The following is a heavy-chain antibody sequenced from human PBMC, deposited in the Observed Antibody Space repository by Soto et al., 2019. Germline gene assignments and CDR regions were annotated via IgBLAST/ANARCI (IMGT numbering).Heavy chain of an antibody. CDR3: VRSGSGSYYPNNYYYYYMDV. CDR2: INHSGST. CDR1: GGSFSGYY. J-gene: IGHJ6*03. Sequence: SETLSLTCAVYGGSFSGYYWSWIRQPPGKGLEWIGEINHSGSTNYNPSLKSRVTISVDTSKNQFSLKLSSVTAADTAVYYGVRSGSGSYYPNNYYYYYMDVWGKGTTVTVSS. D-gene: IGHD3-10*01. V-gene: IGHV4-34*01.